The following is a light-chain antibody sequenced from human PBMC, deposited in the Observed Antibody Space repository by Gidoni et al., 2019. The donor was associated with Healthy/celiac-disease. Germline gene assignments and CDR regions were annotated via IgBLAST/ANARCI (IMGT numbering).Light chain of an antibody. CDR3: QQYNNWRT. V-gene: IGKV3-15*01. Sequence: EIVMTQSPATLSVSPGERATLSCRASQSVSSNLARYQQKPGQAPRLLIYGASTRATSIPARFSGSGSGTEFTLTISSLQSEDFAVYYCQQYNNWRTFGQGTKVEIK. CDR1: QSVSSN. CDR2: GAS. J-gene: IGKJ1*01.